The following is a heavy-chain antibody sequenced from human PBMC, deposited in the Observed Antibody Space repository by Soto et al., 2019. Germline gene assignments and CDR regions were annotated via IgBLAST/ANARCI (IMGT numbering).Heavy chain of an antibody. CDR3: ARDTVLDIVDRYGYYYGMDV. Sequence: VKVSCKASGGTFSSYAISWVRQAPGQGLEWMGGIIPIFGTANYAQKFQGRVTITADESTSTAYMELSSLRSEDTAVYYCARDTVLDIVDRYGYYYGMDVWGQGTTVTVSS. J-gene: IGHJ6*02. CDR2: IIPIFGTA. V-gene: IGHV1-69*13. CDR1: GGTFSSYA. D-gene: IGHD2-2*03.